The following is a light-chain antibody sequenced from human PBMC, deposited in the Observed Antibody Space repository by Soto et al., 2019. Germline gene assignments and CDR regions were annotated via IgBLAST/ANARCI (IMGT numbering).Light chain of an antibody. V-gene: IGLV1-40*01. Sequence: QSVLKQPPSVSGAPGQRVTISCTGSSSNIGAGYDVHWYQQLPGTAPKLLIYGNSNRPSGVPDRFSGSKSGTSASLAITGLQAEDEADYYCQSYRVFGTGTKVTVL. CDR3: QSYRV. J-gene: IGLJ1*01. CDR1: SSNIGAGYD. CDR2: GNS.